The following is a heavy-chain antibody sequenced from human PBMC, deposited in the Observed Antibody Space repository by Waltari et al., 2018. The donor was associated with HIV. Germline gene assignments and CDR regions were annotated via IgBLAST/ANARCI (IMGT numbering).Heavy chain of an antibody. CDR2: IYYSGRT. CDR3: ARDRGSSSCFYY. D-gene: IGHD6-13*01. V-gene: IGHV4-39*07. J-gene: IGHJ4*02. CDR1: GGSISSSSYY. Sequence: QLQLQESGPGLVKPLETLSLTCTVPGGSISSSSYYWGWIRQPPGKGLEGIGSIYYSGRTHYHPSRKIRTTISVYTSSNQFSLELNSLTAADTAGYYCARDRGSSSCFYYWGQGTLVTGSS.